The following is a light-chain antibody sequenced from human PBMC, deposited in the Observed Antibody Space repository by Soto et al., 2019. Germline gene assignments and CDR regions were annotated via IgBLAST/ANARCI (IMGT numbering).Light chain of an antibody. CDR3: QHYNSYSEA. Sequence: IQLTQSPSSLSASVGDRVTITCRASQGITTYLAWYQQKPGRAPQLLISAASTLQSGVPARFSGSGSGTDFTLTISSLQPEDFATYYCQHYNSYSEAFGQGTKVDI. J-gene: IGKJ1*01. V-gene: IGKV1-9*01. CDR1: QGITTY. CDR2: AAS.